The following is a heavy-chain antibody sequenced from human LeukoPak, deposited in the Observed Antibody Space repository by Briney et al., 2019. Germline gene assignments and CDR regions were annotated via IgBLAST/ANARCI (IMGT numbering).Heavy chain of an antibody. Sequence: GESLKISCKGSGYSFTSYWIGWVRQMPGKGLEWMGIIYPGDSDTRYSPSFQGQVTISADKSISTAYLQWSSLKASDTAMYYCARPYCSSTSCYTRDDAFGIWGQGTMVTVSS. D-gene: IGHD2-2*02. V-gene: IGHV5-51*01. CDR1: GYSFTSYW. J-gene: IGHJ3*02. CDR3: ARPYCSSTSCYTRDDAFGI. CDR2: IYPGDSDT.